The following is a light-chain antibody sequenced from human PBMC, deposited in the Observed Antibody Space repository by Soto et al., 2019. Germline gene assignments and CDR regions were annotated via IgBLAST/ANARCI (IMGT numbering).Light chain of an antibody. J-gene: IGKJ2*01. CDR3: QQYDSYPYT. V-gene: IGKV1-27*01. CDR2: AAS. Sequence: DIQMTQSPSSLSASVGDRVTITCRASQDISDYLAWYQQKPGQVPKLLISAASTLQSGVPSRFRGSASGTDFTLTISSLQPDDFATYYCQQYDSYPYTFGQGTKLEIK. CDR1: QDISDY.